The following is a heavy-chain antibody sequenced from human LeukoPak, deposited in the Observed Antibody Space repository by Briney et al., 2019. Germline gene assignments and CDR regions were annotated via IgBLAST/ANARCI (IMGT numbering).Heavy chain of an antibody. CDR3: ARADWDYYDSSGYPPFDY. Sequence: SVKVSCTASGYSFTGHYLHWVRQAPGQGLEWMGRIIPILDIANYAQKFQGRVTITADKSTSTAYMELSSLRSEDTAVYYCARADWDYYDSSGYPPFDYWGQGPLVTVSS. J-gene: IGHJ4*02. CDR1: GYSFTGHY. V-gene: IGHV1-69*04. D-gene: IGHD3-22*01. CDR2: IIPILDIA.